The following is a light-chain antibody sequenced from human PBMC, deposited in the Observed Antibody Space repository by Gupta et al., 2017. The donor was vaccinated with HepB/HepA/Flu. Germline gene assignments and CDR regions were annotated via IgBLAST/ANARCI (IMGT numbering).Light chain of an antibody. J-gene: IGKJ1*01. V-gene: IGKV4-1*01. CDR2: WAS. Sequence: DIVLTQSPDSLTLSLGERATINCRSSQSLLYSSNNKNYLTWYQQKPGQPPKLLIYWASTRAAGVPDRFSGSGSGTDFTLTISSLQAEDVAVYYCQQSYSTPWTFGQGTKVEIK. CDR1: QSLLYSSNNKNY. CDR3: QQSYSTPWT.